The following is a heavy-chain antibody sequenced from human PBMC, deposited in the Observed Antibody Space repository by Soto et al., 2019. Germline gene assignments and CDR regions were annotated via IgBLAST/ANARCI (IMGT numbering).Heavy chain of an antibody. J-gene: IGHJ1*01. V-gene: IGHV3-53*02. CDR3: ARSRRDKTFQH. Sequence: EVQLVETGGGLIQPGGSLRLSCAASGFTVSSNYMSWVRQAPGKGLEWVSVIYSGGSTYYADSVKGRFTISRDNSKNTLYLQMNSLRAEDTAAYYCARSRRDKTFQHWGQGTLVTVSS. CDR2: IYSGGST. CDR1: GFTVSSNY.